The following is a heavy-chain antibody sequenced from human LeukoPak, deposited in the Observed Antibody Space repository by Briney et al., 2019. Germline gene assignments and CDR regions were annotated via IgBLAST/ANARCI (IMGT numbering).Heavy chain of an antibody. CDR2: ISGNGDTT. CDR3: AKDRRSGSYYDY. D-gene: IGHD1-26*01. CDR1: GFTFSTYA. V-gene: IGHV3-23*01. J-gene: IGHJ4*02. Sequence: GGSLRLSCAASGFTFSTYAMTWVRQAPGKGLEWVSSISGNGDTTDYADSVKGRFTISRDNSKNTVFLQMSSLRAEDTAIYYCAKDRRSGSYYDYWGQGTPVTVSS.